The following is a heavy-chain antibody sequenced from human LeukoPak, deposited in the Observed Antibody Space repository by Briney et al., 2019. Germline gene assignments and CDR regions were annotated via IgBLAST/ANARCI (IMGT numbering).Heavy chain of an antibody. CDR1: GYTFRSYT. J-gene: IGHJ6*03. Sequence: ASVKVSCKASGYTFRSYTMNWVRQAPGQGLEWMGGIIPIFGTANYAQKFQGRVTITTDESTSTAYMELSSLRSEDTAVYYCARSIRGENYMDVWGKGTTVTVSS. CDR2: IIPIFGTA. CDR3: ARSIRGENYMDV. D-gene: IGHD3-10*01. V-gene: IGHV1-69*05.